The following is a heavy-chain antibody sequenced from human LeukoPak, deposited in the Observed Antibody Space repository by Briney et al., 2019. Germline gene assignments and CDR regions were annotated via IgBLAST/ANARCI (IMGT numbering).Heavy chain of an antibody. Sequence: GGSLRLSCTASGFTFDDYGMSWVRQAPGKGLEWVSGINWNGGSTGYADSVKGRFAISRDNAKNSLYLRMNSLRAEDTALYYCARVNDSSGYYSAPFDYWGQGTLVTVSS. CDR1: GFTFDDYG. J-gene: IGHJ4*02. CDR2: INWNGGST. CDR3: ARVNDSSGYYSAPFDY. V-gene: IGHV3-20*04. D-gene: IGHD3-22*01.